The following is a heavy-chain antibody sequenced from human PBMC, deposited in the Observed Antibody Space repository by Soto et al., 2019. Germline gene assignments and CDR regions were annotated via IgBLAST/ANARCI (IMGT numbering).Heavy chain of an antibody. J-gene: IGHJ4*02. CDR3: ERHSIWLLLSDY. V-gene: IGHV4-39*01. Sequence: SETLSLTCNVFGFSIRNTHYYWGSFRQPPGKGLEWIGSIYYTGNTYYNPSLKSRVTISVDTSKNQFSLKLGSVTAADTAVYFCERHSIWLLLSDYWGQGTLVTVS. D-gene: IGHD3-22*01. CDR2: IYYTGNT. CDR1: GFSIRNTHYY.